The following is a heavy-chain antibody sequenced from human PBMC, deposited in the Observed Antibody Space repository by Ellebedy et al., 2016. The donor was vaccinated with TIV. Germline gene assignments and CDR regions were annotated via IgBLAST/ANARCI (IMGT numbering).Heavy chain of an antibody. CDR1: GFTFSGYA. CDR2: INNGATKT. J-gene: IGHJ4*02. V-gene: IGHV3-23*01. Sequence: GESLKISCTASGFTFSGYAMSWVRQAPGKGLEWVSGINNGATKTYYTDSVKGRFTISRDNSENTLYLQMNSLRPEDTAVYYCAKRLGIAGPSGDYWGQGTLVTVSS. CDR3: AKRLGIAGPSGDY. D-gene: IGHD7-27*01.